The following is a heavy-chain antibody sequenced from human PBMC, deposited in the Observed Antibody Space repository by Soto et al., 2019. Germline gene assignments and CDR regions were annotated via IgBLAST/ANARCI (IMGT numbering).Heavy chain of an antibody. Sequence: LRLSCAASGFTFSSYSMNWVRQAPGKGLEWVSSISSSSSYIYYADSVKGRFTISRGNAKNSLYLQMNSLRAEDTAVYYCARAGLGAQYYDSSGYYYYYYGMDVWGQGTTVTVSS. CDR2: ISSSSSYI. CDR3: ARAGLGAQYYDSSGYYYYYYGMDV. J-gene: IGHJ6*02. D-gene: IGHD3-22*01. CDR1: GFTFSSYS. V-gene: IGHV3-21*01.